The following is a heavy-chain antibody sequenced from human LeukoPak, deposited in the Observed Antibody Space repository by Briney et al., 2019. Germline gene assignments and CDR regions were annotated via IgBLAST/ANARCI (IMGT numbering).Heavy chain of an antibody. CDR1: GGTFISYA. CDR2: IIPIFGTA. J-gene: IGHJ6*03. V-gene: IGHV1-69*13. Sequence: SVKVSCKASGGTFISYAISWVRQAPGQGLEWMGGIIPIFGTANYAQKFQGRVTITADESTSTAYMELSSLRSEDTAVYYCARVIAAAGTFYYYYMDVWGKGTTVTVSS. CDR3: ARVIAAAGTFYYYYMDV. D-gene: IGHD6-13*01.